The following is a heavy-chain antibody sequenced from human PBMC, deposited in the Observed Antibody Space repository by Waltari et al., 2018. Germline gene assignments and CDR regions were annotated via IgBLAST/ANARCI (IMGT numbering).Heavy chain of an antibody. D-gene: IGHD5-12*01. Sequence: EFRLLEAGGGLAQPGASLRLYCAAYGFTLTPYTVNWVRQGPGKGLEWVSLMSGSGLIDYADSVKGRFTISRDNAKNTLYLEMNRLRVEDTAVYFCAKDEGNRIAPTFGMDAWGHGTTVLVS. CDR3: AKDEGNRIAPTFGMDA. V-gene: IGHV3-23*01. CDR1: GFTLTPYT. CDR2: MSGSGLI. J-gene: IGHJ6*02.